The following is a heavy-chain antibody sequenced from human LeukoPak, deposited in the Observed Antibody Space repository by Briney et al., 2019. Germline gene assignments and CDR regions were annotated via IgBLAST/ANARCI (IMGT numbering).Heavy chain of an antibody. J-gene: IGHJ4*02. Sequence: SETLSLTCAVYGGSFSGYYWSWIRQPPGKGLEWIGEINHSGSTNYNPSLKSRVTISVDTSKNQFSLKLSSVTAADTAVYYCARGIGYCSGGSCFTGYWGQGTLVTVSS. CDR2: INHSGST. V-gene: IGHV4-34*01. D-gene: IGHD2-15*01. CDR3: ARGIGYCSGGSCFTGY. CDR1: GGSFSGYY.